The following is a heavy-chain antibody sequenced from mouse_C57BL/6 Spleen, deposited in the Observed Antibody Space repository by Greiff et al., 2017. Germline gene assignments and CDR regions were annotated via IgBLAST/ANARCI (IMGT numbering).Heavy chain of an antibody. V-gene: IGHV1-55*01. J-gene: IGHJ4*01. D-gene: IGHD1-1*01. CDR2: IYPGSGST. CDR3: ARRLLRAMDY. Sequence: QVQLQQPGAELVKPGASVKMSCKASGYTFTSYWITWVKQRPGQGLEWIGDIYPGSGSTNYNEKFKSKATLTLDTSSSTAYMQLSSLTSEDSAVYYCARRLLRAMDYWGQGTSVTVSS. CDR1: GYTFTSYW.